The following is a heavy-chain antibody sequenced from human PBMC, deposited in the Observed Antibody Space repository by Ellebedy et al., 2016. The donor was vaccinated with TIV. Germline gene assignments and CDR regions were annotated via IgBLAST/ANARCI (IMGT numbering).Heavy chain of an antibody. D-gene: IGHD2-2*01. J-gene: IGHJ4*02. Sequence: AASVKVSCKASGYTFTGYYMHWVRQAPGQGLEWMGWINPNSGGTNYAQKFQGWVTMTRDTSISTAYMELSRLRSDDTAVYYCARGFYCSSTSCPYFDYWGQGTLVTVSS. CDR1: GYTFTGYY. CDR3: ARGFYCSSTSCPYFDY. V-gene: IGHV1-2*04. CDR2: INPNSGGT.